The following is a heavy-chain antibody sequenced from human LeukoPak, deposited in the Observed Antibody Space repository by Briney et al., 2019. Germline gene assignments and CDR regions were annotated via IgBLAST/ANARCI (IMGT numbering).Heavy chain of an antibody. CDR1: GFTFSSYS. J-gene: IGHJ4*02. CDR2: ISSSSSYI. V-gene: IGHV3-21*01. Sequence: GGSLRLSCAASGFTFSSYSMNWVRQAPGKGLEWVSSISSSSSYIYYADSVKGRFTISRDNAKNSLYLQMNSLRAEDTAVYYCTRDRQLAGPNYFDYWGQGTLVTVSS. D-gene: IGHD6-6*01. CDR3: TRDRQLAGPNYFDY.